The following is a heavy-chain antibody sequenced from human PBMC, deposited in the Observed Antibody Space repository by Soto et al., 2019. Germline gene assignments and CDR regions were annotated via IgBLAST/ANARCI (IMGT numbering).Heavy chain of an antibody. CDR3: ARIAAAGTFLVLGMDV. J-gene: IGHJ6*02. D-gene: IGHD6-13*01. Sequence: SETLFLTCTVSGGSISSYYWSWIRQPPGKGLEWIGYIYYSGSTNYNPSLKSRVTISVDTSKNQFSLKLSSVTAADKAVYYCARIAAAGTFLVLGMDVWGQRTTVTVSS. V-gene: IGHV4-59*01. CDR1: GGSISSYY. CDR2: IYYSGST.